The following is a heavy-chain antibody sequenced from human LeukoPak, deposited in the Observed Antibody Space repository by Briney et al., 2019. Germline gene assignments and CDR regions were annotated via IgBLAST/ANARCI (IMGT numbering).Heavy chain of an antibody. CDR3: TRGYSYGKFDY. CDR1: GFTFSSSW. D-gene: IGHD5-18*01. Sequence: GGSLRLSCAASGFTFSSSWMHWVRQAPGKGLVWVSRINSDGTSTNYADSVKGRFTLSRDNAKNTLDLQMNSLRADDTAVYYCTRGYSYGKFDYWGQGTLVTVSS. J-gene: IGHJ4*02. CDR2: INSDGTST. V-gene: IGHV3-74*01.